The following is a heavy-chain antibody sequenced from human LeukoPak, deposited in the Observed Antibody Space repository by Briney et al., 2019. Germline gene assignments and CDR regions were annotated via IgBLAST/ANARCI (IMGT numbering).Heavy chain of an antibody. J-gene: IGHJ4*02. CDR2: IYHSGST. Sequence: PSETLSLTCTVSGYSIRSGYYWGWIRQSPGKGLEWIGSIYHSGSTSYNPSLKSRVTTSVDTSKNQFSLKLSSVTAADTAVYYCASDIWTMTPLFDYWGQGTLVTVSS. CDR3: ASDIWTMTPLFDY. V-gene: IGHV4-38-2*02. CDR1: GYSIRSGYY. D-gene: IGHD3-10*01.